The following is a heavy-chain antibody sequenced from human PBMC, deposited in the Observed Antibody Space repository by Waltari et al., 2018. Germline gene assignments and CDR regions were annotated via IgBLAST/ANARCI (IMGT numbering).Heavy chain of an antibody. J-gene: IGHJ5*02. Sequence: QVQLVQSGAEVKVPGASVRVACKASGYSFTSFNIHWVRQAPGQGLEWLGLINPRDVGTNLGQKLQGRVSLTRDTSTSIVYMDLRRLRFEDTAVYYCARAYTSESVYFDPWGQGSLVTVSS. CDR2: INPRDVGT. CDR1: GYSFTSFN. D-gene: IGHD5-18*01. CDR3: ARAYTSESVYFDP. V-gene: IGHV1-46*01.